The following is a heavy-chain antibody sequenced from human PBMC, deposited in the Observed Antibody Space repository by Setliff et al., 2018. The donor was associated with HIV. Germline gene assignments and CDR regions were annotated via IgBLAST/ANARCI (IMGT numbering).Heavy chain of an antibody. CDR1: GGSFSDCY. CDR2: INHSGST. V-gene: IGHV4-34*01. CDR3: ARSTVGAGTTFP. J-gene: IGHJ4*02. D-gene: IGHD1-7*01. Sequence: PSETLSLTCAVYGGSFSDCYWSWIRQPPGKGLEWIGEINHSGSTNYNPSLKSRVTISVDTSKNQFSLKLSSVTASDTAVYYCARSTVGAGTTFPWGRGTLVTVSS.